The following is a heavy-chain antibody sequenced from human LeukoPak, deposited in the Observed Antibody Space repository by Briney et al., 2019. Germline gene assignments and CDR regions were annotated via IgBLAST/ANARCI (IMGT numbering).Heavy chain of an antibody. D-gene: IGHD3-3*01. Sequence: PGGSLRLSCAASGFTFSSYSMNWVRQAPGKGLEWVSSISSSSSYIYYADSVKGRFTISRDNAKNSLYLQMNSLRAEDTAVYYCARDDPYDFWSGLQLLDVWGQGTTVTVSS. J-gene: IGHJ6*02. CDR2: ISSSSSYI. CDR3: ARDDPYDFWSGLQLLDV. V-gene: IGHV3-21*04. CDR1: GFTFSSYS.